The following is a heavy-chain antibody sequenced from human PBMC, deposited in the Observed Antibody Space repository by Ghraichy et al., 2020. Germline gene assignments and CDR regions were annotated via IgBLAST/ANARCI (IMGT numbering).Heavy chain of an antibody. J-gene: IGHJ6*03. V-gene: IGHV4-34*01. D-gene: IGHD3-10*01. CDR2: INHSGST. CDR1: GGSFSGYY. CDR3: ARVVVRGVIQRRLGYYYMDV. Sequence: SQTLSLTCAVYGGSFSGYYWSWIRQPPGKGLEWIGEINHSGSTNYNPSLKSRVTISVDTSKNQFSLKLSSVTAADTAVYYCARVVVRGVIQRRLGYYYMDVWGKGTTVTVSS.